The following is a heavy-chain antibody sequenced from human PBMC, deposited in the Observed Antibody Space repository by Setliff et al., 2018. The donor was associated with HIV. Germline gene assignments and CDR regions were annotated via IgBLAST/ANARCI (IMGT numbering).Heavy chain of an antibody. CDR1: GFTFGDYA. D-gene: IGHD2-21*01. J-gene: IGHJ5*01. CDR2: ISYDGSYK. Sequence: GGSLRLSCAASGFTFGDYAIHWVRQAPGKGLEWVAVISYDGSYKNYAESVKGRFTISRDNSKNTLYVQMNSLRADDTAIYHCAKLREGHVYSQYDSWGHGTLVTVSS. V-gene: IGHV3-30*04. CDR3: AKLREGHVYSQYDS.